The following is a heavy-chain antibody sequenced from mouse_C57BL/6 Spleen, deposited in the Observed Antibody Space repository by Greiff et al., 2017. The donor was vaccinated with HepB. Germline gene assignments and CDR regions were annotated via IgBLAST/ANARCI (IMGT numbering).Heavy chain of an antibody. CDR2: ISSGSSTI. Sequence: EVKLMESGGGLVKPGGSLKLSCAASGFTFSDYGMHWVRQAPEKGLEWVAYISSGSSTIYYADTVKGRFTISRDNAKNTLFLQMTSLRSEDTAMYYCARDGLYGGVDYWGQGTTLTVSS. CDR1: GFTFSDYG. CDR3: ARDGLYGGVDY. J-gene: IGHJ2*01. V-gene: IGHV5-17*01. D-gene: IGHD6-5*01.